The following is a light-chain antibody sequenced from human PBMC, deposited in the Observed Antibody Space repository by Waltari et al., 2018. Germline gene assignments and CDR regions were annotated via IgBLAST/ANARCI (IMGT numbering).Light chain of an antibody. CDR1: QSLVNSAGNTY. CDR2: SVS. V-gene: IGKV2-30*01. Sequence: DVVMTQSPLSLPVTLGQPASISCRSSQSLVNSAGNTYLNWFQQRPGQSPRRLIYSVSNRDSGVPDRFSGSGSGTDFTLKISRVEAEDVGVYYFMQGKQWPFTFGPGTKVEIK. CDR3: MQGKQWPFT. J-gene: IGKJ3*01.